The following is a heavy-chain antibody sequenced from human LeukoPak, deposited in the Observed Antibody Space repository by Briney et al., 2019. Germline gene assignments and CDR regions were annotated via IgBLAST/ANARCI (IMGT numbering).Heavy chain of an antibody. V-gene: IGHV3-11*01. CDR3: ARGRDGYKY. D-gene: IGHD5-24*01. CDR2: ISSRGKTV. CDR1: GFTFSDYY. Sequence: PGGSLRLSCAASGFTFSDYYMSWIRQAPDKGLEWVSYISSRGKTVHYADSVKGRFTTSRDNAEMSLYLQMDSLRAEDTAIYLCARGRDGYKYWGPGTRVTVSS. J-gene: IGHJ4*02.